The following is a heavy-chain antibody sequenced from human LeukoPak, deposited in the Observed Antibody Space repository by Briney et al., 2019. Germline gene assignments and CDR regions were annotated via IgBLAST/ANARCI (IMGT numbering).Heavy chain of an antibody. CDR3: TREGGSGWAPFDY. V-gene: IGHV1-18*01. Sequence: ASVKVSCKASGYTLSDFGINWVRQAPGQGLEWVGWVTAFTDDTKSAQKFQGRVTMTTDTSTNTAYLELRSLRSDDPAVYSCTREGGSGWAPFDYWGQGTLVSVSS. D-gene: IGHD6-19*01. CDR2: VTAFTDDT. J-gene: IGHJ4*02. CDR1: GYTLSDFG.